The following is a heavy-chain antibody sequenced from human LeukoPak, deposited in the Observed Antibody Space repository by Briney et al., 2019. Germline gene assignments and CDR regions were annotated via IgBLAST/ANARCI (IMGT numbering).Heavy chain of an antibody. Sequence: GGSLRLSCAASGFTVSSNYMSWVSQAPGKGLEWVSVIYSGGSTYYADSVKGRFTISRDNSKNTLYLQMNSLRAEDTAVYYCAKVALGYCSGGSCYYLDYWGQGTLVTVSS. J-gene: IGHJ4*02. V-gene: IGHV3-66*01. D-gene: IGHD2-15*01. CDR1: GFTVSSNY. CDR3: AKVALGYCSGGSCYYLDY. CDR2: IYSGGST.